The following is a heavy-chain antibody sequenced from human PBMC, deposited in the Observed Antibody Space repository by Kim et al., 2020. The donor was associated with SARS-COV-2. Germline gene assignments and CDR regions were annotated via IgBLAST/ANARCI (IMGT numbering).Heavy chain of an antibody. V-gene: IGHV1-46*01. CDR2: INPSGSGT. Sequence: ASVKVSCKASGYTFTSNYMHWVRQAPGQGLEWMGLINPSGSGTSYAENFQGRVTMTRDTSTNTDYMDLSNLRSEDTAVYYCARDNSLVVGSTPGLHFDPW. D-gene: IGHD2-8*02. J-gene: IGHJ5*02. CDR1: GYTFTSNY. CDR3: ARDNSLVVGSTPGLHFDP.